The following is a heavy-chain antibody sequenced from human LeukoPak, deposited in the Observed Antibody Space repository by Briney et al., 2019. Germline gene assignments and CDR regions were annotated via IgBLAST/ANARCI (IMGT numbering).Heavy chain of an antibody. V-gene: IGHV1-24*01. J-gene: IGHJ5*02. CDR2: IIPIFGTA. CDR1: GYTLTELS. D-gene: IGHD5-24*01. Sequence: GASVKVSCKVSGYTLTELSMHWVRQAPGKGLEWMGGIIPIFGTANYAQKFQGRVTLTRDMSTSTDYLELSSLRSEDTAVYYCARDNSVRDEAWWFNPWGQGTLVTVSS. CDR3: ARDNSVRDEAWWFNP.